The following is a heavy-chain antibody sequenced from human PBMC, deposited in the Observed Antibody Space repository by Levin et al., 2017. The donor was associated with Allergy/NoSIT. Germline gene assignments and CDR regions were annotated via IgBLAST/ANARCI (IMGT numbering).Heavy chain of an antibody. CDR1: GGSISSYY. CDR2: IYYSGST. J-gene: IGHJ4*02. CDR3: ARSGDLAGYDSSGYYDY. Sequence: GSLRLSCTVSGGSISSYYWSWIRQPPGKGLEWIGYIYYSGSTNYNPSLKSRVTISVDTSKNQFSLKLSSVTAADTAVYYCARSGDLAGYDSSGYYDYWGQGTLVTVSS. D-gene: IGHD3-22*01. V-gene: IGHV4-59*01.